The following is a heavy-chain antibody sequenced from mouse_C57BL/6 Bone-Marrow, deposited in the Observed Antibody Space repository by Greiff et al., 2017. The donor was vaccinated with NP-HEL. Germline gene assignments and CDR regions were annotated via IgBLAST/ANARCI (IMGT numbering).Heavy chain of an antibody. CDR1: GYTFTSYW. V-gene: IGHV1-74*01. J-gene: IGHJ1*03. Sequence: QVQLQQPGAELVKPGASVKVSCKASGYTFTSYWMHWVKQRPGQGLEWIGRIHPSASDTNYNQKFKGKATLTVDKSSSTAYMQLSSLTSEDSAVYYWAIRDLLWWYFDVWGTGTTVTVSS. D-gene: IGHD2-1*01. CDR3: AIRDLLWWYFDV. CDR2: IHPSASDT.